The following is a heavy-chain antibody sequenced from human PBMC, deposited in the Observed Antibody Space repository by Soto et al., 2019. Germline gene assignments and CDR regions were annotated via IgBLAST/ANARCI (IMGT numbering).Heavy chain of an antibody. Sequence: SVKVSCKASGGTFSSYAISWVRQAPGQGLEWMGGIIPIFGTANYAQKFQGRVTITADESTSTAYMELSSLRSEDTAVYYCARGWAKYSGSYHGPDAFDIWGQGTMVTVSS. V-gene: IGHV1-69*13. CDR3: ARGWAKYSGSYHGPDAFDI. D-gene: IGHD1-26*01. J-gene: IGHJ3*02. CDR1: GGTFSSYA. CDR2: IIPIFGTA.